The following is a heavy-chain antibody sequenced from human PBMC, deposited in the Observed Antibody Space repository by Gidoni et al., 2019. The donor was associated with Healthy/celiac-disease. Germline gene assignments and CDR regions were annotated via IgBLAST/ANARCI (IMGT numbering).Heavy chain of an antibody. Sequence: QVQLVQSGAEVKKPGSSVKVSCKASGGTFSSYAISWVRQAPGQGLEWMGGIIPIFGTANYAQKFQGRVTITADESTSTAYMELSSLRSEDTAVYYCAREGCSGGSCYSAYDAFDIWGQGTMVTVSS. CDR3: AREGCSGGSCYSAYDAFDI. CDR1: GGTFSSYA. CDR2: IIPIFGTA. D-gene: IGHD2-15*01. V-gene: IGHV1-69*01. J-gene: IGHJ3*02.